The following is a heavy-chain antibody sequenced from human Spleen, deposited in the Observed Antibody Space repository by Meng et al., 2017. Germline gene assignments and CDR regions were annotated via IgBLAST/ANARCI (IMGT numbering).Heavy chain of an antibody. CDR2: IYYSGST. D-gene: IGHD5-12*01. V-gene: IGHV4-31*03. CDR1: GGSISSGGYY. J-gene: IGHJ4*02. CDR3: ARGSKFVGRDIVGTFFGRRLNFLDQ. Sequence: SETLSLTCTVSGGSISSGGYYWSWIRQHPGKGLEWIGYIYYSGSTYYNPSPKSRVTISVDTSKNQFSMKLRSVTAADTAVYYCARGSKFVGRDIVGTFFGRRLNFLDQLGQGTLVTVSS.